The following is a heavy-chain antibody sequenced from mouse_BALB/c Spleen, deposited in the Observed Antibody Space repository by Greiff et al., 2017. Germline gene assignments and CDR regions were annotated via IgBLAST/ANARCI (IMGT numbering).Heavy chain of an antibody. D-gene: IGHD2-3*01. CDR2: IRNKANGYTT. CDR1: GFTFTDYY. V-gene: IGHV7-3*02. J-gene: IGHJ2*01. CDR3: ARDGYYPFDY. Sequence: EVMLVESGGGLVQPGGSLRLSCATSGFTFTDYYMSWVRQPPGKALEWLGFIRNKANGYTTEYSASVKGRFTISRDNSQSILYLQMNTLRAEDSATYYCARDGYYPFDYWGQGTTLTVSS.